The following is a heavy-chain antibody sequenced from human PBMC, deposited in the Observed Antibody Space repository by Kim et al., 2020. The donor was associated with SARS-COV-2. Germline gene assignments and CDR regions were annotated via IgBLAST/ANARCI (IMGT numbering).Heavy chain of an antibody. J-gene: IGHJ4*02. V-gene: IGHV4-31*03. CDR2: IHFSGST. Sequence: SETLSLTCTVSGGSLTSAGYYWSWIRQPPGKGLEWIGYIHFSGSTHYSPSLKSRVLISGVMSESQFSLTLTSVTAEDTAVYYCARDSGEYSSNWYGSPDHWGQGVRVTVSS. CDR1: GGSLTSAGYY. CDR3: ARDSGEYSSNWYGSPDH. D-gene: IGHD6-13*01.